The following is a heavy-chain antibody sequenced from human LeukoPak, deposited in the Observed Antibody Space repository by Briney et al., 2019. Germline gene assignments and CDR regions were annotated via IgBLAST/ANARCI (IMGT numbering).Heavy chain of an antibody. D-gene: IGHD6-13*01. Sequence: SETLSLTSAVYGGSFSGYYWSWIRQPPGRGLEWIGEINHSGSTNYNPSLKRRVTISVDTSKNQFSLKRSSESAAGTAVYYRSRFGRGLGPQLVLDYWAREPWSPSPQ. V-gene: IGHV4-34*01. J-gene: IGHJ4*02. CDR3: SRFGRGLGPQLVLDY. CDR2: INHSGST. CDR1: GGSFSGYY.